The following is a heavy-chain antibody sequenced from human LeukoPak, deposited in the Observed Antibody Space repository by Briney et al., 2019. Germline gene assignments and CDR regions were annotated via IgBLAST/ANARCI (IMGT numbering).Heavy chain of an antibody. V-gene: IGHV3-23*01. J-gene: IGHJ4*02. D-gene: IGHD1-26*01. CDR3: AKDLAGSGSYSFDY. CDR2: ISGSGGST. CDR1: GFTFSNYA. Sequence: GGSLRLSCAASGFTFSNYAMNWVRQARGRGLEWVSAISGSGGSTYYADSVKGRFTISRDNSKNTLYLQMNSLRAEDTAVYYCAKDLAGSGSYSFDYWGQGTLVTVSS.